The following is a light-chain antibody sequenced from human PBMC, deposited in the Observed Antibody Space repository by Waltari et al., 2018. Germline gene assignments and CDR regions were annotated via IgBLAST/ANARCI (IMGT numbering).Light chain of an antibody. CDR3: ATWDDSLNGRV. J-gene: IGLJ3*02. V-gene: IGLV1-44*01. CDR1: SPNIGSNT. CDR2: NNY. Sequence: QSVLTQSPSASGTPGQRVSMSCSGSSPNIGSNTVNWYQQLPGTAPKLLLYNNYQRPSGVPDRFSGSKSGTSASLAISGLQSEDEADYYFATWDDSLNGRVFGGGTKLTVL.